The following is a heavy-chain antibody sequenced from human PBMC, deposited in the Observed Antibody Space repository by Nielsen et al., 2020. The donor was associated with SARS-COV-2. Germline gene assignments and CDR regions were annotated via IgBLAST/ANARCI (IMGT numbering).Heavy chain of an antibody. V-gene: IGHV3-11*04. CDR2: ITNTDAK. CDR1: GFTFSDHY. D-gene: IGHD6-19*01. Sequence: GESLKISCAASGFTFSDHYMTWIRQTPGKGLEWVSYITNTDAKYYADSVKGRFTISRDNAQSSLYLHMNSLRAEDTAVYYCASSGWLDHWGQGTLVTVSS. J-gene: IGHJ4*02. CDR3: ASSGWLDH.